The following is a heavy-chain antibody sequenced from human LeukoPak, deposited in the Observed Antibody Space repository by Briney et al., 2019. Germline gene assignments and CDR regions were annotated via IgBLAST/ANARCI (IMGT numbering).Heavy chain of an antibody. Sequence: HSGGSLRLSCAASGFTFSSYAMSWVRQAPGEGLEWVSAISGSGGSTYYADSVKGRFTISRDNSKNTLYLQMNSLRAEDTAVYYCAKPAMVRGPLDYWGQGTLVTVSS. D-gene: IGHD3-10*01. CDR2: ISGSGGST. V-gene: IGHV3-23*01. CDR3: AKPAMVRGPLDY. CDR1: GFTFSSYA. J-gene: IGHJ4*02.